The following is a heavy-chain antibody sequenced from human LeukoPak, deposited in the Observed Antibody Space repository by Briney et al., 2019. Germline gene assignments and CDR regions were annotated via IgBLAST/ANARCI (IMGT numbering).Heavy chain of an antibody. CDR2: IYSDGSTT. CDR1: GFTFSSYA. Sequence: PGGSLRLSCAASGFTFSSYAMSWVRQAPGKGLVWVSRIYSDGSTTSYADSVKGRFTISRDNAKSTLYLQMNSLRAEDTAVYYCTRGPYSGSATYYNDYWGQGTLVTVSS. CDR3: TRGPYSGSATYYNDY. J-gene: IGHJ4*02. D-gene: IGHD3-10*01. V-gene: IGHV3-74*01.